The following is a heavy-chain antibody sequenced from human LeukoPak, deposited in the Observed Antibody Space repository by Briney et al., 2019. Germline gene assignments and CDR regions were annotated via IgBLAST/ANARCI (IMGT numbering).Heavy chain of an antibody. CDR3: ARYNWNYANDY. Sequence: GGSLRLSCAASGFSLSGYGMNWVRQAPGKGLEWVSSISSSSSYIYYADSVKGRFTISRDNAKNSLYLQMNSLRAEDTAVYYCARYNWNYANDYWGQGTLVTVSS. CDR2: ISSSSSYI. D-gene: IGHD1-7*01. J-gene: IGHJ4*02. V-gene: IGHV3-21*01. CDR1: GFSLSGYG.